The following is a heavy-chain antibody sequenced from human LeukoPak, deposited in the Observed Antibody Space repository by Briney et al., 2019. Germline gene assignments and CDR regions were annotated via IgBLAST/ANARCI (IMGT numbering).Heavy chain of an antibody. D-gene: IGHD1-26*01. CDR2: ISGYNGNT. CDR3: GRSREGLYSGSSLDY. Sequence: ASVKVSCKASGYTFSDYGISWVRQAPGQGLEWMGWISGYNGNTNYAQKLKGRVTMTTDTSTRTAYMELRSLKSDDTAVYYCGRSREGLYSGSSLDYWGQGTLVTVSS. V-gene: IGHV1-18*01. CDR1: GYTFSDYG. J-gene: IGHJ4*02.